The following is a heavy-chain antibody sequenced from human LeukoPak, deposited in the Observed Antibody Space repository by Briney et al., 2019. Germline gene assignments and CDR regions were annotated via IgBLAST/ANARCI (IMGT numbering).Heavy chain of an antibody. Sequence: PSETLSLTCTVSGGSISSYYWSWIRQPAGKGLEWIGRIYTSGSTNYNPSLKSRVTMSVDTSKNQFSLKLSSVTAADTAVYYCARAKEVIRGPWFGELAAFDIWGQGTMVTVSS. CDR3: ARAKEVIRGPWFGELAAFDI. J-gene: IGHJ3*02. V-gene: IGHV4-4*07. D-gene: IGHD3-10*01. CDR2: IYTSGST. CDR1: GGSISSYY.